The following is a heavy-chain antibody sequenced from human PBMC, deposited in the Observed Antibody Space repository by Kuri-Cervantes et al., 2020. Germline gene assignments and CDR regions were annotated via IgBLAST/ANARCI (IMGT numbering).Heavy chain of an antibody. Sequence: ASVKVSCRASGYTFTSYYMHWVRQAPGQGLEWMGIINPSGGSTSYAQKFQGRVTMTRDTSTSTVYMELSSLRSEDTAVYYCARAFGGYSYGSNWFDPWGQGTLVTVSS. CDR2: INPSGGST. V-gene: IGHV1-46*01. CDR1: GYTFTSYY. CDR3: ARAFGGYSYGSNWFDP. J-gene: IGHJ5*02. D-gene: IGHD5-18*01.